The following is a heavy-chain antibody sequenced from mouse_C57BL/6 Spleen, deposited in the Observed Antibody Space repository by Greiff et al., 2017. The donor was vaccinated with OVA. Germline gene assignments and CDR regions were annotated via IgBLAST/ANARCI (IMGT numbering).Heavy chain of an antibody. D-gene: IGHD2-5*01. J-gene: IGHJ1*03. V-gene: IGHV1-22*01. CDR3: ADSNPYWYFDV. CDR1: GYTFTDYN. CDR2: INPNNGGT. Sequence: VQLKQSGPELVKPGASVKMSCKASGYTFTDYNMHWVKQSHGKSLEWIGYINPNNGGTSYNQKFKGKATLTVNKSSSTAYMELRSLTSEDSAVYYCADSNPYWYFDVWGTGTTVTVSS.